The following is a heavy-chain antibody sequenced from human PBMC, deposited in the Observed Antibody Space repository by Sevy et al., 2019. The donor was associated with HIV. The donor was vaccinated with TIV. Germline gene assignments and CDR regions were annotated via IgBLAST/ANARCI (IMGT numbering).Heavy chain of an antibody. V-gene: IGHV4-34*01. J-gene: IGHJ4*02. CDR2: VSQSGSA. D-gene: IGHD2-15*01. Sequence: SETLSLTCAVSGVSFSDYYWAWIRQPPGKGLEWIGEVSQSGSANYNPSPRSRVTMSLDTSNNHFSLKLTSVTAADTAVYYCARGPLFSPEYCSGGTCPTIDYWSQGTLVTVSS. CDR3: ARGPLFSPEYCSGGTCPTIDY. CDR1: GVSFSDYY.